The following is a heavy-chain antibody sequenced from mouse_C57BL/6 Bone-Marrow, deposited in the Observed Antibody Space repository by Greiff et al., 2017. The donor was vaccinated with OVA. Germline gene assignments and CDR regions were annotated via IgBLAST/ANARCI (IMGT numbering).Heavy chain of an antibody. CDR2: ISDDGSN. D-gene: IGHD2-3*01. Sequence: ESGPGLVKPSQSLSLTCSVTGYSITSGYYWNWIRQFPGNKLEWMGYISDDGSNNYNPSLKNRISITRDTSKNQFFLKLNSVTTEDTATYYCGWKGWYFDVWGTGTTVTVSS. CDR3: GWKGWYFDV. V-gene: IGHV3-6*01. CDR1: GYSITSGYY. J-gene: IGHJ1*03.